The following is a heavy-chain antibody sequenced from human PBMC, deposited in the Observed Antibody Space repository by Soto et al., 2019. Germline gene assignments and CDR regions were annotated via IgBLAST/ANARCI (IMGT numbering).Heavy chain of an antibody. D-gene: IGHD3-3*01. J-gene: IGHJ5*02. CDR1: GFTFSSYA. CDR2: ISGSGGST. V-gene: IGHV3-23*01. CDR3: AKIRYYDFPRRPDNWFDP. Sequence: QPGGSLRLSCAASGFTFSSYAMSWVRQAPGKGLEWVSAISGSGGSTYYADSVKGRFTISRDNSKNTLYLQMNSLRAEDTAVYYCAKIRYYDFPRRPDNWFDPWGQGTLVTVSS.